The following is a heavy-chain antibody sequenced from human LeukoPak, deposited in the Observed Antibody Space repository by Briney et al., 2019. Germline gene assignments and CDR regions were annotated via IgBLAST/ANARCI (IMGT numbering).Heavy chain of an antibody. V-gene: IGHV3-48*01. CDR3: AKLGTTGTTGSHTDY. CDR2: ISSSSSTI. Sequence: GGSLRLSCAASGFTFGSYSMNWVRQAPGKGLEWVSYISSSSSTIYYADSVKGRFTISRDNAKNSLYLQMNSLRAEDTAVYYCAKLGTTGTTGSHTDYWGQGALVTVSS. J-gene: IGHJ4*02. D-gene: IGHD1-1*01. CDR1: GFTFGSYS.